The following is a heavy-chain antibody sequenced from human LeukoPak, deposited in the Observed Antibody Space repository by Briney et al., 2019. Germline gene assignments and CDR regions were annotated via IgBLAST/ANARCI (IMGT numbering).Heavy chain of an antibody. V-gene: IGHV1-2*02. J-gene: IGHJ6*03. Sequence: ASVKVSCKASGYTFTGYYMHWVRQAPGQGLEWMGWINPNSGGTNYAQKFQGRVTMTRDTSISTAYMELSRLRSDDTAVYYCARDRYISRYYYYYMDVWGKGTTVTISS. CDR3: ARDRYISRYYYYYMDV. CDR1: GYTFTGYY. CDR2: INPNSGGT. D-gene: IGHD1-1*01.